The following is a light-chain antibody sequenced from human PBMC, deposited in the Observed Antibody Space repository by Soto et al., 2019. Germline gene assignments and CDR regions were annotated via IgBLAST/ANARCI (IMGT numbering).Light chain of an antibody. CDR1: QSVTDNY. CDR2: DAS. V-gene: IGKV3-20*01. J-gene: IGKJ1*01. CDR3: QQYGSSPGT. Sequence: ESVLTQSPGTLSLSPGERATLYCRASQSVTDNYLAWYQQKPGQAPRLLIYDASTRATGIPDRFSGSGSGTDFTLTISRLEPEDFAVYYCQQYGSSPGTFGQGTKVDI.